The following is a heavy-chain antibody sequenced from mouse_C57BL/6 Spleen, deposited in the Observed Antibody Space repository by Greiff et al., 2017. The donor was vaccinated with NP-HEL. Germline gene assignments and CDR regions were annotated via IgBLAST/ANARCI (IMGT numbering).Heavy chain of an antibody. D-gene: IGHD1-1*01. CDR1: GYTFTSYW. J-gene: IGHJ4*01. Sequence: QVHVKQPGAELVKPGASVKLSCKASGYTFTSYWMHWVKQRPGQGLEWIGMIHPNSGSTNYNEKFKSKATLTVDKSSSTAYMQLSSLTSEDSAVYYCAIYGSSGYYAMDYWGQGTSVTVSS. CDR3: AIYGSSGYYAMDY. CDR2: IHPNSGST. V-gene: IGHV1-64*01.